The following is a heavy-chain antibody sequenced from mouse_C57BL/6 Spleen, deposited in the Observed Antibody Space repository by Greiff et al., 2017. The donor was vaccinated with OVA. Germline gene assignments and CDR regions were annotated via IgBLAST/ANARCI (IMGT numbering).Heavy chain of an antibody. CDR2: ISSGSSTI. Sequence: EVKLQESGGGLVKPGGSLKLSCAASGFTFSDYGMHWVRQAPEKGLEWVAYISSGSSTIYYADTVKGRFTISRDNAKNTLFLQMTSLRSEDTAMYYCARRNYRHYAMDYWGQGTSVTVSS. CDR1: GFTFSDYG. J-gene: IGHJ4*01. D-gene: IGHD2-1*01. V-gene: IGHV5-17*01. CDR3: ARRNYRHYAMDY.